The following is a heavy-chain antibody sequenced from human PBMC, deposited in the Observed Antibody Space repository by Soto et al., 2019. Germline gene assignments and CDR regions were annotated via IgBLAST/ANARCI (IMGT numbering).Heavy chain of an antibody. CDR1: GGSFSGSY. CDR2: INNSGST. V-gene: IGHV4-34*01. J-gene: IGHJ4*02. CDR3: ASLVATITDFFDY. Sequence: SETLSLTSAVYGGSFSGSYWSWIRQPQGKGLEWIGLINNSGSTNYNPSLKGRVTISEDTSKNQFSLKLSSVTAADTAVYYCASLVATITDFFDYWGQGTLVTVSS. D-gene: IGHD5-12*01.